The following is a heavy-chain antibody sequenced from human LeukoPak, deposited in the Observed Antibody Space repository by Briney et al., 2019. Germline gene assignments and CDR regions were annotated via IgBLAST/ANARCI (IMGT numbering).Heavy chain of an antibody. CDR1: GFTFSSYA. CDR3: AKAYDSSGYETFDY. V-gene: IGHV3-23*01. Sequence: PGGSLRLSRAASGFTFSSYAMSWVRQAPGKGLEWVSAISGSGGSTYYADSVKGRFTISRDNSKNTLYLQMNSLRAEDTAVYYCAKAYDSSGYETFDYWAREPWSPSPQ. CDR2: ISGSGGST. D-gene: IGHD3-22*01. J-gene: IGHJ4*02.